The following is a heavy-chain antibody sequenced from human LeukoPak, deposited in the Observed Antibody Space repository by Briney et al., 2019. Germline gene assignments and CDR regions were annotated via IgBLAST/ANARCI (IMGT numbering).Heavy chain of an antibody. D-gene: IGHD2-8*01. CDR2: IQYDGSNE. V-gene: IGHV3-30*02. CDR1: GFSFSRYG. CDR3: AKDRCSNGIGCFYYYMDV. Sequence: GGSLRLSCAASGFSFSRYGMHWVRQAPGKGLEWVAYIQYDGSNEQYANSVKGRFSISRDSSKNTLYLQMNSLRAEDTAVYYCAKDRCSNGIGCFYYYMDVWGKGTTATISS. J-gene: IGHJ6*03.